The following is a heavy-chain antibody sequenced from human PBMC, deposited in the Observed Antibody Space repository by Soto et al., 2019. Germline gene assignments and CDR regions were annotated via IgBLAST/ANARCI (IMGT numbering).Heavy chain of an antibody. Sequence: SVKVSCKASGYTFTRYTMIWVRQAPGQRLEWMGWINPDNGTENYAQKCQVRVTITADESTSTAYMELSSLRSEAAAVYYCARDHCSTSCYTGMTWFDPWGQGTLVTVSS. J-gene: IGHJ5*02. D-gene: IGHD2-2*02. CDR3: ARDHCSTSCYTGMTWFDP. CDR2: INPDNGTE. V-gene: IGHV1-69*13. CDR1: GYTFTRYT.